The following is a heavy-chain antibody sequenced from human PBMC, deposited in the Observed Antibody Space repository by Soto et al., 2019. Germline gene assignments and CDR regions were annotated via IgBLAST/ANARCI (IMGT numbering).Heavy chain of an antibody. V-gene: IGHV1-18*04. CDR3: ARDLLSQRSGWYFYYGMDV. CDR2: ISAYNVNT. Sequence: ASVKFSCEACGYTFTSYGISWVRQAPGQGLEWMGWISAYNVNTNYAHKLQGRVTMTTDTSTSTAYMELRSLRSDDTAVYYCARDLLSQRSGWYFYYGMDVWGQGTTVTVSS. D-gene: IGHD6-19*01. J-gene: IGHJ6*02. CDR1: GYTFTSYG.